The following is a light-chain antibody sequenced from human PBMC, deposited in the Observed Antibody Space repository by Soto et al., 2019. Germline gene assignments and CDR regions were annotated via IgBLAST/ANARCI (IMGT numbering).Light chain of an antibody. V-gene: IGKV3-15*01. J-gene: IGKJ2*01. CDR3: QQYHNWPYT. CDR2: GAS. Sequence: EIVMTQSPATLSVSPGERATLSCRASQSVNSNLAWYQQKPGQAPRLLIYGASTRATGIPARFSGSGSGTEFTLTISSLQSEDFAVYYCQQYHNWPYTFGQGTKLEIK. CDR1: QSVNSN.